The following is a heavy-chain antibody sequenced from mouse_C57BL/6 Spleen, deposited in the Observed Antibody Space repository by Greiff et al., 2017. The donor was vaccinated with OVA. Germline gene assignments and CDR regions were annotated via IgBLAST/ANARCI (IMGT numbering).Heavy chain of an antibody. CDR1: GLTFTDYS. Sequence: VMLVESGGGLVQPGGSLSLSCAASGLTFTDYSMSWVRQPPGKALEWLGFIRNKANGYTTEYSASVKGRFTISRDNSQSTLYLQMNALRAEDSAMYYCARESNYGFYAMDYWGQGTSVTVSS. CDR3: ARESNYGFYAMDY. J-gene: IGHJ4*01. CDR2: IRNKANGYTT. D-gene: IGHD2-5*01. V-gene: IGHV7-3*01.